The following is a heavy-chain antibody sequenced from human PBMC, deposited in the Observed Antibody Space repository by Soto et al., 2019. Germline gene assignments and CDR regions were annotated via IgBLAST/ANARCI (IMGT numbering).Heavy chain of an antibody. CDR3: ASADMNDYDFWSGYSYYYYYYMDV. CDR1: GGSFSGYY. J-gene: IGHJ6*03. D-gene: IGHD3-3*01. V-gene: IGHV4-34*01. Sequence: SETLSLTCAVYGGSFSGYYWSWIRQPPGKGLEWIGEINHSGSTNYNPSLKSRVTISVDTSKNQFSLKLSSVTAADTAVYYCASADMNDYDFWSGYSYYYYYYMDVWGKGTTVTVSS. CDR2: INHSGST.